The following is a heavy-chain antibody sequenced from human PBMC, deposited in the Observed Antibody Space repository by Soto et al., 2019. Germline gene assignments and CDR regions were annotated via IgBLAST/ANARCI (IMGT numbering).Heavy chain of an antibody. V-gene: IGHV4-34*01. CDR1: GGSFSGYY. CDR3: ARGRQRWLLHYYYYYGMDV. Sequence: SETLSLTCAVYGGSFSGYYWSWIRQPPGKGLEWIGEINHSGSTNYNPSLKSRVTISVDTSKNQFSLKLSSVTAADTAVYYRARGRQRWLLHYYYYYGMDVWGQGTTVTVSS. CDR2: INHSGST. J-gene: IGHJ6*02. D-gene: IGHD5-18*01.